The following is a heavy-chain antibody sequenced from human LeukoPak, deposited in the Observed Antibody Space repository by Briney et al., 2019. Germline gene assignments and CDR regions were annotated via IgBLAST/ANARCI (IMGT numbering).Heavy chain of an antibody. J-gene: IGHJ1*01. CDR3: ARGPRYYYDSSGYYSNFQH. CDR2: INHSGST. CDR1: GGSFSGYY. V-gene: IGHV4-34*01. Sequence: PSETLSLTCAVYGGSFSGYYWSWIRQPPGKGLEWIGEINHSGSTNYNPSLKSRVTISVDTSKNQFSLKLNSVTAADTAVYCCARGPRYYYDSSGYYSNFQHWGQGTLVTVSS. D-gene: IGHD3-22*01.